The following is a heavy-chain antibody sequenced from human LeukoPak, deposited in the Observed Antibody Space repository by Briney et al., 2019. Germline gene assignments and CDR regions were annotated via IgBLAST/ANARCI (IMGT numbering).Heavy chain of an antibody. J-gene: IGHJ4*02. V-gene: IGHV3-69-1*01. Sequence: PGGSLRLSCAASGFTFSDYSMNWVRQAPGKGLEWVSSITSNSNTYYADSVKGRFTISRDNTKNSLFLQMNSLRAKDTAVYHCARDPGRGDYWGQGTLVTVSS. CDR1: GFTFSDYS. CDR2: ITSNSNT. CDR3: ARDPGRGDY.